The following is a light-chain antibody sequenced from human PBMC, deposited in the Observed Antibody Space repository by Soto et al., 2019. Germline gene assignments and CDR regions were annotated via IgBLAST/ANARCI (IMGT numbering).Light chain of an antibody. V-gene: IGLV1-51*02. J-gene: IGLJ1*01. Sequence: QSLLTQPPSVSAAPRQKVTISCSGSSSNIGNNYVSWYQQLPGTAPKLLIYENNKRPSGIPDRFSGSKSGTSATLGITGLQTGDEADYYCGTWHRSMRAYVFGTGPTVPVL. CDR1: SSNIGNNY. CDR3: GTWHRSMRAYV. CDR2: ENN.